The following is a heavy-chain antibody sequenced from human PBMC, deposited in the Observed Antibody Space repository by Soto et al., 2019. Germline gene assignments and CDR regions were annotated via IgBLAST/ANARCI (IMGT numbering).Heavy chain of an antibody. Sequence: QLQLQESGPGLVKPSETLSLTCTVSGGSISSSSSSWGWIRQPPGKGLEWLGIISYSGSSYYSPSLKIPLPISVVASKNLFSLKLSSVTAADTAVYYCARTYVTDVVVVPASKDYMDVWGKGTTVTVSS. CDR3: ARTYVTDVVVVPASKDYMDV. V-gene: IGHV4-39*01. J-gene: IGHJ6*03. D-gene: IGHD2-2*01. CDR2: ISYSGSS. CDR1: GGSISSSSSS.